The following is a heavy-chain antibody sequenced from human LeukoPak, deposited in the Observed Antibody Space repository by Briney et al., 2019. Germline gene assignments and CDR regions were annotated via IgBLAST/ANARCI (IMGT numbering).Heavy chain of an antibody. V-gene: IGHV3-48*03. CDR2: ISSSGSTI. Sequence: GGSLRLSCAASGFTFSSYEMNWVRQAPGKGLEWVSYISSSGSTIYYADSVKGRFTISRDSAKNSLYLQMNSLGAEDTAIYYCAREEDSSMIRASHGMDVWGQGTTVTVS. CDR3: AREEDSSMIRASHGMDV. CDR1: GFTFSSYE. D-gene: IGHD6-6*01. J-gene: IGHJ6*02.